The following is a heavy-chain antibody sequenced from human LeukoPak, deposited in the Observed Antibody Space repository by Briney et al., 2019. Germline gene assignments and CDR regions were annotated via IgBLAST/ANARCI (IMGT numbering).Heavy chain of an antibody. Sequence: GGSLRLSCAASGFTFSDYYMSWIRQAPGKGLEWVSYISSSGSTIYYADSVKGRFTISRDNAENSLYLQMNSLRAEDTAVYYCARDSSGYYHVFDIWGQGTMVTVSS. CDR1: GFTFSDYY. J-gene: IGHJ3*02. CDR2: ISSSGSTI. CDR3: ARDSSGYYHVFDI. D-gene: IGHD3-22*01. V-gene: IGHV3-11*01.